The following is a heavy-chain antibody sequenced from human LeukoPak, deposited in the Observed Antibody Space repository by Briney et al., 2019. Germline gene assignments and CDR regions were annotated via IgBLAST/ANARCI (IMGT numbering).Heavy chain of an antibody. J-gene: IGHJ3*02. CDR3: ARHGRKMWGNSRAFDI. CDR2: IIHSGST. D-gene: IGHD3-16*01. CDR1: GFTFSDYY. V-gene: IGHV4-34*12. Sequence: PGGSLRLSCAASGFTFSDYYMSWIRQAPGKGLEWIGEIIHSGSTNYNPSLKSRVTISVDTSKNQFSLKLSSVTAADTAVYYCARHGRKMWGNSRAFDIWGQGTMVTVSS.